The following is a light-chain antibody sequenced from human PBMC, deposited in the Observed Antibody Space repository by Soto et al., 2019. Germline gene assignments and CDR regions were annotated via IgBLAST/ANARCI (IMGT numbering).Light chain of an antibody. CDR2: AAS. V-gene: IGKV1-17*01. J-gene: IGKJ1*01. CDR1: QGITRD. Sequence: DIQMTQSPSSLSASVGDRVTITCRASQGITRDLGWYQQKPGKAHQRLIYAASSLHSGVPSRFSGSGSGTEFNLTIISLQPEEFATYYCLQYNSYPWTFGQGTKVEIK. CDR3: LQYNSYPWT.